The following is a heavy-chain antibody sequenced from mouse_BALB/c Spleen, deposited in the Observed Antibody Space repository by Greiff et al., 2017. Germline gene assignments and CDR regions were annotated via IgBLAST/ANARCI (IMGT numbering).Heavy chain of an antibody. J-gene: IGHJ4*01. CDR2: ISYSGST. Sequence: EVQLQESGPSLVKPSQTLSLTCSVTGDSITSGYWNWIRKFPGNKLEYMGYISYSGSTYYNPSLKSRISITRDTSKNQYYLQLNSVTTEDTATYYCARRRGFITTVVATGPYAMDYWGQGTSVTVSS. D-gene: IGHD1-1*01. CDR1: GDSITSGY. CDR3: ARRRGFITTVVATGPYAMDY. V-gene: IGHV3-8*02.